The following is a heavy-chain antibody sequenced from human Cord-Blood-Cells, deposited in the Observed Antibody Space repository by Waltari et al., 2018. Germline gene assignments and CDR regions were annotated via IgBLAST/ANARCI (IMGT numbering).Heavy chain of an antibody. Sequence: QLQLQESGPGLVKPSETLSLTCTVSGGLISSSSYYWGWIRQPPGKGLEWIGSIYYSGSTYYNPSLKSRVTISVDTSKNQFSLKLSSVTAADTAVYYCASQGDTAMVDYWGQGTLVTVSS. V-gene: IGHV4-39*01. D-gene: IGHD5-18*01. CDR3: ASQGDTAMVDY. CDR1: GGLISSSSYY. J-gene: IGHJ4*02. CDR2: IYYSGST.